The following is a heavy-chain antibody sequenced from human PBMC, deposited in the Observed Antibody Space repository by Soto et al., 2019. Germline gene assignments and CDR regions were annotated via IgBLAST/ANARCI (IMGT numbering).Heavy chain of an antibody. CDR1: GFTFSSYS. V-gene: IGHV3-48*01. J-gene: IGHJ6*03. Sequence: GGSLRLSCAASGFTFSSYSMNWVRQAPGKGLEWVSYISSSSSTIYYADSVKGRFTISRDNAKNSLYLQMNSLRAEDTAVYYCARVFCSGGSCYYYYYMDVWGKGTTVTVSS. CDR3: ARVFCSGGSCYYYYYMDV. D-gene: IGHD2-15*01. CDR2: ISSSSSTI.